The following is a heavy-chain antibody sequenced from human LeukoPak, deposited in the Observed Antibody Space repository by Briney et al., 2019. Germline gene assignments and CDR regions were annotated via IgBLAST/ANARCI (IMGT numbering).Heavy chain of an antibody. V-gene: IGHV4-4*07. CDR1: GGSISSYY. Sequence: PSETLSLTCTVSGGSISSYYWSWIRQPAGKGLEWIGRIYTSGSTNYNPSLKSRVTMSVDTSKNQFSLKLSSVTAADTAVYYCARDGTYYDILTGGGTFDYWGQGTLVTVSS. CDR2: IYTSGST. D-gene: IGHD3-9*01. J-gene: IGHJ4*02. CDR3: ARDGTYYDILTGGGTFDY.